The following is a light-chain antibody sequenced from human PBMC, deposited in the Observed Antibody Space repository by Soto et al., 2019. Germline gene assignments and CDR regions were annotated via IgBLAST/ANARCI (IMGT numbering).Light chain of an antibody. V-gene: IGKV3-20*01. Sequence: EIVLTQSPGTLSLSPGESAALSCRASQSISNNFLAWYQRKPGQAPRLLIYGASYRATDIPYRFSGSGSGTDFTLTITRLEPDDFAVYYCQQYGGSPPRFGQGTTVEVK. J-gene: IGKJ1*01. CDR1: QSISNNF. CDR3: QQYGGSPPR. CDR2: GAS.